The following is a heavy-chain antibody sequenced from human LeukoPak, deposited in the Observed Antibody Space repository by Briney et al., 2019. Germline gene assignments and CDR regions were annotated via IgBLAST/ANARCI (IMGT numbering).Heavy chain of an antibody. CDR3: AKVRSCLPLICG. Sequence: LPGGSLRLSCAASGFLFSLCAMSSARQAPGKGLEWVSSISGAGDIAHYAESAKGRFTISRDNSGNTLYVQMDSLRAEDTAVYYCAKVRSCLPLICGWGQGTLVTVSS. CDR2: ISGAGDIA. V-gene: IGHV3-23*01. J-gene: IGHJ4*02. D-gene: IGHD2-8*01. CDR1: GFLFSLCA.